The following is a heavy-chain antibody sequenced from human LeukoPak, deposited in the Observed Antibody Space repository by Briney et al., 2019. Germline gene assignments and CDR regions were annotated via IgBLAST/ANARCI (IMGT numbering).Heavy chain of an antibody. CDR2: IIPILGIA. D-gene: IGHD3-10*01. J-gene: IGHJ5*02. CDR3: AREDSMVRGVISFGGYNWFDP. CDR1: GGTFSSYT. V-gene: IGHV1-69*04. Sequence: ASVKLSCKASGGTFSSYTISWVRQAPGQGLEWMGRIIPILGIANYAQKFQGRVTITADKSTSTAYMELSSLRSEDTAVYYCAREDSMVRGVISFGGYNWFDPWGQGTLVTVSS.